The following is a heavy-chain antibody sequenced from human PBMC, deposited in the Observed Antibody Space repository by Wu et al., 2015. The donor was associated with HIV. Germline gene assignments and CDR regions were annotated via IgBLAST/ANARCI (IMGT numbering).Heavy chain of an antibody. CDR2: ISPIFGTA. Sequence: QVQLVQSGAEMKKPGSSVKVSCKASGGTFKTFAITWVRQAPGRGLEWMGGISPIFGTANYAQKFQGRVTIATDKSTSTVYMEFSSLRSEDTAMYYCAGRRPEWRHFDRWGQGNAGHRLL. J-gene: IGHJ4*02. CDR1: GGTFKTFA. D-gene: IGHD1-26*01. CDR3: AGRRPEWRHFDR. V-gene: IGHV1-69*05.